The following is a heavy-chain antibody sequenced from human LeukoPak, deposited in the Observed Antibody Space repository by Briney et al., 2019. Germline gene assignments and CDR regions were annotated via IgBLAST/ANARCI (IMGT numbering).Heavy chain of an antibody. Sequence: SETLSLTCAVYGGSFSGYYWSWIRQPPGKGLEWIGEINHSGSTNYNPSLKSRVTISVDTSKNQFSLKLSSVTAADTAVYYCASERSGSYGDFDYWGQGTLVTVSS. CDR3: ASERSGSYGDFDY. CDR1: GGSFSGYY. D-gene: IGHD1-26*01. V-gene: IGHV4-34*01. CDR2: INHSGST. J-gene: IGHJ4*02.